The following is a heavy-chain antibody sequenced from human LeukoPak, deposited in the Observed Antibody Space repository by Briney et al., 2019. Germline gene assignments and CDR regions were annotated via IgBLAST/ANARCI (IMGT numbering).Heavy chain of an antibody. CDR1: GGSISSYY. D-gene: IGHD6-13*01. CDR2: IYYSGST. J-gene: IGHJ6*02. CDR3: ARGRYSSRRDGMDV. V-gene: IGHV4-59*01. Sequence: SETLSLTCTVSGGSISSYYWSWIRQPPGKGLEWIGYIYYSGSTNYNPSLKSRVTISVDTSKNQSSLKLSSVTAADTAVYYCARGRYSSRRDGMDVWGQGTTVTVSS.